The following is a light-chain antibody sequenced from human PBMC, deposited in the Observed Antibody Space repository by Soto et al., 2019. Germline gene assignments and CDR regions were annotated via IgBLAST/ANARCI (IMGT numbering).Light chain of an antibody. CDR1: SSNIGSYT. J-gene: IGLJ2*01. CDR2: IND. Sequence: QAVLTQPPSASGTPGQRVTISCSGSSSNIGSYTVNWYQQLPGAAPKLLIYINDQRPSGVPDRFSGSKSGTSASLAISGLQSEDEADYYCAAWDDSLTGVVFGGGTKLTVL. CDR3: AAWDDSLTGVV. V-gene: IGLV1-44*01.